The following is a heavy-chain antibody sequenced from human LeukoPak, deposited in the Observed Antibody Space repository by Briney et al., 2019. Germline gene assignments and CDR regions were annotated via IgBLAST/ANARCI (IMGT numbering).Heavy chain of an antibody. CDR3: VRGTPTPGMDY. V-gene: IGHV7-4-1*02. Sequence: ASVKVSCTASGYPFSAHFLNWVRQAPGQGLEWMGNIDTTTGNPRYAQDSTGRFVFSLDTSVSTAYLQITSLKADDTAAYYCVRGTPTPGMDYWGQGTQVTVSS. CDR1: GYPFSAHF. CDR2: IDTTTGNP. D-gene: IGHD3-10*01. J-gene: IGHJ4*02.